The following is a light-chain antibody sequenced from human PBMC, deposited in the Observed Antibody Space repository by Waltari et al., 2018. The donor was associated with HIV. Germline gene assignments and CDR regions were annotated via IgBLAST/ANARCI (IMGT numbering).Light chain of an antibody. J-gene: IGLJ2*01. V-gene: IGLV2-14*01. CDR2: EVT. CDR3: SSYTRSTTLV. Sequence: QSALTQPASVSGSPGQSITISCTGPNSDLGGFDYVHWYQQYPGSAPKLIIFEVTNRPSGISDRFSASKSGTTASLTISGLQAEDAADYYCSSYTRSTTLVFGGGTKVTVL. CDR1: NSDLGGFDY.